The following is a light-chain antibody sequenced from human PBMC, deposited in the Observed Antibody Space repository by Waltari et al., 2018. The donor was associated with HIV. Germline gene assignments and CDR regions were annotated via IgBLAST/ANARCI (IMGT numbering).Light chain of an antibody. CDR1: QDNSNY. CDR3: QQYDNIPYT. CDR2: DAS. Sequence: DIQITQSPSSLSASVRDRVTIPCQPSQDNSNYLNWYQHKPGKAPKLLIYDASNLETGVPDRFSGSGSGTDFTFTISSLQPEDIATYYCQQYDNIPYTFGQGTKLEIK. V-gene: IGKV1-33*01. J-gene: IGKJ2*01.